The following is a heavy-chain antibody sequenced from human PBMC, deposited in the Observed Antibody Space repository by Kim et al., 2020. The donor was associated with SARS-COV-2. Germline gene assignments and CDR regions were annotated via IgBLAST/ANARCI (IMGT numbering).Heavy chain of an antibody. CDR1: GGSISSGGYY. J-gene: IGHJ5*02. CDR2: IYYSGST. V-gene: IGHV4-31*03. Sequence: SETLSLTCTVSGGSISSGGYYWSWIRQHPGKGLEWIGYIYYSGSTYYNPSLKSRVTISVDTSKNQFSLKLSSVTAADTAVYYCARGWAIAAAGIPDPWFDPWGQGTLVTVSS. D-gene: IGHD6-13*01. CDR3: ARGWAIAAAGIPDPWFDP.